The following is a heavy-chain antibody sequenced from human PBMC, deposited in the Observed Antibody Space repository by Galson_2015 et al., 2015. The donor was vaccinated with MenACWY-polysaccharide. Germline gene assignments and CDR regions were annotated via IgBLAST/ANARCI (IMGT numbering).Heavy chain of an antibody. CDR2: IYYTGTT. J-gene: IGHJ5*02. CDR1: GGSISSSR. V-gene: IGHV4-59*01. CDR3: AGLMAGSPFGWFDP. Sequence: SETLSLTCTVSGGSISSSRWTWIRQPPGKGLEWIGYIYYTGTTKYNPSLTSRVTISVDTSKKYFSLKLSSVTAADTAVNYCAGLMAGSPFGWFDPWGQGTLVTVSS. D-gene: IGHD6-19*01.